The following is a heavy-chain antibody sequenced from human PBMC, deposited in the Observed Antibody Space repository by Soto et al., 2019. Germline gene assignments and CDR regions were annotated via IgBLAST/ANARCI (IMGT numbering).Heavy chain of an antibody. J-gene: IGHJ5*02. CDR1: GFTFSSYA. V-gene: IGHV3-21*01. CDR2: ISSSSSYI. CDR3: AREVGDIVVGPAAPNWFDP. Sequence: GGSLRLSCAGSGFTFSSYAMHWVHHVGPGXGLEWVSSISSSSSYIYYADSVKGRFTISRDNAKNSLYLQMNSLRAEDTAVYYCAREVGDIVVGPAAPNWFDPWGQGTLVTVSS. D-gene: IGHD2-2*01.